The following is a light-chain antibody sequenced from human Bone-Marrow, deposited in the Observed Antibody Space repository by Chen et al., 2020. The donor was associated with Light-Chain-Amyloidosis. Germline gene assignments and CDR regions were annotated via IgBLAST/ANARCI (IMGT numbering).Light chain of an antibody. Sequence: QSVLTQPPSASGTPGQRVTISCSGSSSNIGINTINWYRQLPGTAPKLLIYSDDQRPSGVPDRFYGSKSGTSASLAISGLQSDDEADYYCAAWDDSLNGSVFGTGTKVTVL. J-gene: IGLJ1*01. CDR3: AAWDDSLNGSV. V-gene: IGLV1-44*01. CDR1: SSNIGINT. CDR2: SDD.